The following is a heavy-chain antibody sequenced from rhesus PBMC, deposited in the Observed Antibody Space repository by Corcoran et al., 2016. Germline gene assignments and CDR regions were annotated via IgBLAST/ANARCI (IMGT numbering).Heavy chain of an antibody. Sequence: QVQLQESGPGVVKPSETLSLTCAVSGGTISSGYYYWSWIRHPPGKGVEWIGNVYDKRATTPYNPSLKRRVTISKDTSKNQFFRRRSSVTAADTAVYYCVRGYTREAYWGQAIWGQGVLVTVSS. CDR1: GGTISSGYYY. CDR2: VYDKRATT. D-gene: IGHD3-34*01. V-gene: IGHV4S17*01. CDR3: VRGYTREAYWGQAI. J-gene: IGHJ4*01.